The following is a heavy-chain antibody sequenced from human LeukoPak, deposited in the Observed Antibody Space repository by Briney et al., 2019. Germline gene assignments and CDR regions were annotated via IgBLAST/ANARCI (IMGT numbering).Heavy chain of an antibody. V-gene: IGHV5-51*01. CDR1: GYTLTRDW. CDR2: IYPGDSDI. J-gene: IGHJ4*02. D-gene: IGHD2/OR15-2a*01. Sequence: GESLKISFKSSGYTLTRDWIGWVRQTPDKGLEWMAMIYPGDSDIIYSPSFQGQVSISVDKSISTAYLQWSSLKASDTAMYYCVTAWRGDFYEPLHNWGQGTLVTVSA. CDR3: VTAWRGDFYEPLHN.